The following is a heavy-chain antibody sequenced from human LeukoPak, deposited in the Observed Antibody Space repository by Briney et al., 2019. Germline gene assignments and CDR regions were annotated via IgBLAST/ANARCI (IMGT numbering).Heavy chain of an antibody. CDR2: INRGGNT. V-gene: IGHV3-53*01. CDR1: GSSFSSNH. D-gene: IGHD3-16*01. J-gene: IGHJ4*02. Sequence: PGGSLRLSCAASGSSFSSNHMTWVRQAPGKGLEWVSVINRGGNTYYADSVKDRFTISRDKSKNTLYLHMNSLRAEDTAVYYCSGGGFAVIDYWGQGTLVTVSS. CDR3: SGGGFAVIDY.